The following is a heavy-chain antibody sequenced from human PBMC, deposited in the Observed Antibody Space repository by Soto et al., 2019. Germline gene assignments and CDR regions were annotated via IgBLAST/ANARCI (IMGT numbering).Heavy chain of an antibody. D-gene: IGHD4-17*01. CDR1: GGFLSTSDYF. Sequence: ASETLSLPCTGSGGFLSTSDYFWGWIRQTPGKGLEYIGNIDYRGTASYNPSLESRVTISTDTSKNQFSLKLTSVTATDTAVYYCATENRTTVTTRAVDYWGQGTLVTVSS. J-gene: IGHJ4*02. V-gene: IGHV4-39*01. CDR2: IDYRGTA. CDR3: ATENRTTVTTRAVDY.